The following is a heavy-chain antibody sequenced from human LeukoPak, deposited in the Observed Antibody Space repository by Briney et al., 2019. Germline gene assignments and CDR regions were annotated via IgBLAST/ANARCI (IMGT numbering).Heavy chain of an antibody. D-gene: IGHD6-13*01. J-gene: IGHJ1*01. Sequence: PGGSLRLSCAASGFTVSDNYMSWVRQAPGKGLEWVSVFYSGGSTRYADSVKGRFTISRDNSMNTLYLQLNSLRAEDTAVYFCASSSWSSEYFHYWGQGTLVTVSS. CDR2: FYSGGST. CDR3: ASSSWSSEYFHY. CDR1: GFTVSDNY. V-gene: IGHV3-66*01.